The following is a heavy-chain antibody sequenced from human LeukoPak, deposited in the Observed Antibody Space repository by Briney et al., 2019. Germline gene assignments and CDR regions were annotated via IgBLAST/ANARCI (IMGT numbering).Heavy chain of an antibody. Sequence: GGSLRLSCAASGFNFRSYAMCWVRQAPGKGLEWVANIKQDGSEKYYVDSVKGRFTISRDNAKNSLYLQMNSLRAEDTAVYYCARDTLDLSIWGGPNYYYYYMDVWAKGTTVTVSS. D-gene: IGHD3-16*01. CDR1: GFNFRSYA. V-gene: IGHV3-7*01. CDR3: ARDTLDLSIWGGPNYYYYYMDV. J-gene: IGHJ6*03. CDR2: IKQDGSEK.